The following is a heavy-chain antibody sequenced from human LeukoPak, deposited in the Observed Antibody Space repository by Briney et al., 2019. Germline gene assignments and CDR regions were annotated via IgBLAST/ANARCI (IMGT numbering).Heavy chain of an antibody. CDR1: GFNFTNSY. Sequence: GGSRRLSCVTSGFNFTNSYMSWVRQAPGKGLERVANIKQDGSAKYYVDSVKGRFTIARDNAKNSLYLQMHSLRVEDTALYYCRVSSPFDIWGQGTLVTVSS. CDR3: RVSSPFDI. D-gene: IGHD2-8*01. J-gene: IGHJ3*02. V-gene: IGHV3-7*01. CDR2: IKQDGSAK.